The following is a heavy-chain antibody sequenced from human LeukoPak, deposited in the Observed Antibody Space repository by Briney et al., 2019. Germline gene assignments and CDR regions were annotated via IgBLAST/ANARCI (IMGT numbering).Heavy chain of an antibody. CDR1: GFTSRSYA. CDR2: ISYDGSNK. J-gene: IGHJ4*02. Sequence: PGGSLRPSCAASGFTSRSYAMHGVPRAPGKGLERGAVISYDGSNKYYADSVKGRFTISRDNSKNTLYLQMNSLRAEDTAVYYCARDHDSSGYYPDYWGQGTLVTVSS. CDR3: ARDHDSSGYYPDY. D-gene: IGHD3-22*01. V-gene: IGHV3-30*04.